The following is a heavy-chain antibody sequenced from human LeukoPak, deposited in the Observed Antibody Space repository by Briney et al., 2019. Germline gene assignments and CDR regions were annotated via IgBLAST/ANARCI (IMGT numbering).Heavy chain of an antibody. CDR1: GFTFDDYA. D-gene: IGHD3-3*01. CDR2: ISWNSGST. Sequence: GWSLRLSCAASGFTFDDYAIHWVRQAPGKGLEWVSGISWNSGSTGYADSVKGRFTISRDNAKNSLYLQMNSLRAEDTAVYYCARDGPPYYDFWSGYSSGYWGQGTLVTVSS. V-gene: IGHV3-9*01. J-gene: IGHJ4*02. CDR3: ARDGPPYYDFWSGYSSGY.